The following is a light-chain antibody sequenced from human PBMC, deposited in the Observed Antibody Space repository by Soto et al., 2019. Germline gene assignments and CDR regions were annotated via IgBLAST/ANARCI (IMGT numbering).Light chain of an antibody. CDR2: FAS. V-gene: IGKV1-39*01. CDR3: QQSHTPPWT. J-gene: IGKJ1*01. Sequence: DSQMIQFPSSLSASVGDRVTITCRATLSITRFLNWYQQKPGEAPKLLISFASSLQSGVPSRFSGSGSGTDFTLTISSLQPEDFATYYCQQSHTPPWTFGHGTKVDIK. CDR1: LSITRF.